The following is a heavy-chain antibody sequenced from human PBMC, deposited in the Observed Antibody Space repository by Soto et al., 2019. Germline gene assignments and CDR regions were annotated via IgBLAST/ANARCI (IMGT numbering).Heavy chain of an antibody. J-gene: IGHJ6*02. CDR3: ARSISKGYSSSGMGYYGMDV. V-gene: IGHV1-2*04. D-gene: IGHD6-13*01. CDR2: INPNSGGT. Sequence: ASVKVSCKASGYTFTGYYMHWVRQAPGQGLEWMGWINPNSGGTNYAQKFQGWVTMTRDTSISTAYMELSRLRSDDTAVYYCARSISKGYSSSGMGYYGMDVWGQGTTVTV. CDR1: GYTFTGYY.